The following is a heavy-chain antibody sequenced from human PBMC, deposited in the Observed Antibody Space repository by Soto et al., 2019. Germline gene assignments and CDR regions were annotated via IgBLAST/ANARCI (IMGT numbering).Heavy chain of an antibody. CDR3: ASEINTDRSAYYSFDY. CDR1: RYTFAAYG. J-gene: IGHJ4*02. CDR2: VATTNTDT. D-gene: IGHD3-22*01. Sequence: ASVKVSCKTSRYTFAAYGLAWLRQAPGQRPDWIGWVATTNTDTKYAQKFQGRVTMTTDTSTTTTYMELRSLRPEDTAVYYCASEINTDRSAYYSFDYWGQGTLVTVSS. V-gene: IGHV1-18*01.